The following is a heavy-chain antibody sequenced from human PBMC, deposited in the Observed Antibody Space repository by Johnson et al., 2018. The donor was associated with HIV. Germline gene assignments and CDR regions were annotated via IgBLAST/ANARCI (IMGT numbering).Heavy chain of an antibody. CDR1: GFTFSSYW. J-gene: IGHJ3*02. D-gene: IGHD3-10*01. CDR2: INSDGSST. Sequence: VQLVESGGGLVQPGGSLRLSCAASGFTFSSYWMHWVRQAPGKGLVWVSRINSDGSSTSYADSVKGRCTISRDNAKNTLYLQMNSLRAADTAVYYCARDPPDGSGTYFDAFDIWGQGTMVTVSS. V-gene: IGHV3-74*01. CDR3: ARDPPDGSGTYFDAFDI.